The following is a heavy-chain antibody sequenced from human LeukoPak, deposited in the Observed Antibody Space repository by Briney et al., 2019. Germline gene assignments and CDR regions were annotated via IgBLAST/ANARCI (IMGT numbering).Heavy chain of an antibody. CDR2: IYYSGST. CDR3: AREGGTVTTSDDAFDI. CDR1: GGSISSYY. J-gene: IGHJ3*02. V-gene: IGHV4-59*01. D-gene: IGHD4-17*01. Sequence: SETLSLTCTVSGGSISSYYWSWIRQPPGKGLEWIGYIYYSGSTNYNPSLKSRVTTSVDTSKNQFSLKLSSVTAADTAVYYCAREGGTVTTSDDAFDIWGQGTMVTVST.